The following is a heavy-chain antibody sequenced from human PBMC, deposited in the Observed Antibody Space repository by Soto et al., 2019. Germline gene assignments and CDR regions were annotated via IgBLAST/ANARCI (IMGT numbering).Heavy chain of an antibody. V-gene: IGHV3-72*01. CDR1: GFTFSDHY. CDR2: IRNKADNYTT. J-gene: IGHJ4*02. CDR3: ARVRLGAPTRYSDY. D-gene: IGHD1-26*01. Sequence: GGSLRLSCAASGFTFSDHYMDWVRQGPGMGLEWLGRIRNKADNYTTEYAASVEGRITISRDDSKNSLSLQINSLKTEDTAVYYCARVRLGAPTRYSDYWGQGALVTVSS.